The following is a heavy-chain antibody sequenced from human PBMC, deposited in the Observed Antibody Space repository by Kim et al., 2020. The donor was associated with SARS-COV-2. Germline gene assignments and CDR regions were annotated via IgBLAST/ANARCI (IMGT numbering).Heavy chain of an antibody. D-gene: IGHD6-6*01. V-gene: IGHV3-30*18. J-gene: IGHJ4*02. CDR2: ISYDGSNK. Sequence: GGSLRLSCAASGFTFSSYGMHWVRQAPGKGLEWVAVISYDGSNKYYADSVKGRFTISRDNSKNTLYLRMNSLRAEDTAVYYCAKDNAYSSSSAMDYWGQG. CDR1: GFTFSSYG. CDR3: AKDNAYSSSSAMDY.